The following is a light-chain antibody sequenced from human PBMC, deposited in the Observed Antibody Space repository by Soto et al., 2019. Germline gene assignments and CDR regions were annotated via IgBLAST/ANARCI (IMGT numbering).Light chain of an antibody. Sequence: ALTQPASVTGSPGQSITISCTGTSSDVGLYDYVSWYQQYPGKVPKLIIYEVSNRPSGISDRFSGSKSGNTASLTISRLQSEDEADYYCCSYTSSDTYVFGTGTKVTVL. CDR1: SSDVGLYDY. J-gene: IGLJ1*01. CDR3: CSYTSSDTYV. CDR2: EVS. V-gene: IGLV2-14*01.